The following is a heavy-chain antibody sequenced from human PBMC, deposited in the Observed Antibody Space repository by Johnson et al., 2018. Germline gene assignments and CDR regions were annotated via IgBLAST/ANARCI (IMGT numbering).Heavy chain of an antibody. Sequence: VQLVETGGGVVQPGRSLRLSCAASAFTFNTYAMHWVRQAPGKGLEWVAIISNDGLNKYYADSVKGRFAISRDNSKNTLFLQMNGLRAEDTAVYYCARLVALPDFYYGMDVWGQGTTVTVSS. CDR3: ARLVALPDFYYGMDV. J-gene: IGHJ6*02. V-gene: IGHV3-30*09. D-gene: IGHD2-21*01. CDR2: ISNDGLNK. CDR1: AFTFNTYA.